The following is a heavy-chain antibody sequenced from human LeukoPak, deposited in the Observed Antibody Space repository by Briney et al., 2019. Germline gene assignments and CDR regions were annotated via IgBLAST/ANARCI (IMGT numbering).Heavy chain of an antibody. CDR1: GYTFTSYY. Sequence: ASVKVSCKASGYTFTSYYMHWVRQAPGQGLEWMGIINPSGGSTSYAQKFQGRVTMTRDTSTSTVYMELSSLRSDDTAVYYCARGPLGGYDGGYYYHYMDVWGKGTTVTVSS. D-gene: IGHD5-12*01. J-gene: IGHJ6*03. V-gene: IGHV1-46*01. CDR2: INPSGGST. CDR3: ARGPLGGYDGGYYYHYMDV.